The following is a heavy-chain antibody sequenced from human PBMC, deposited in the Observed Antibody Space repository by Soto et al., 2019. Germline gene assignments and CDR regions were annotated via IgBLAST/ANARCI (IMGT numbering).Heavy chain of an antibody. J-gene: IGHJ4*02. CDR2: IYPGDSET. Sequence: PGESLKISCQASGYTFDSNWIGWVRQMPGKGLEWMGIIYPGDSETRYSPSFQGQVTISADRSFKIAYLQWRSLQASDTAMYYCARPLDSWGEPHYFDSWGQGTTVTVSS. CDR3: ARPLDSWGEPHYFDS. D-gene: IGHD3-16*01. CDR1: GYTFDSNW. V-gene: IGHV5-51*01.